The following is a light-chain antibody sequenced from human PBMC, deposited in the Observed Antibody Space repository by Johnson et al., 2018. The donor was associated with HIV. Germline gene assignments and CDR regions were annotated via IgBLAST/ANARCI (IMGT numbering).Light chain of an antibody. V-gene: IGLV1-51*02. J-gene: IGLJ1*01. Sequence: QSVLTQPPSVSAAPGQKVTISCSGSSSNIGNNYVSWYQQLPGTAPKLLIYENNKRPSGVPDRFSGSKSGTSASLAISGLQAEDGADYYCAAFDGSLSGYVFGTGTTVTVL. CDR2: ENN. CDR1: SSNIGNNY. CDR3: AAFDGSLSGYV.